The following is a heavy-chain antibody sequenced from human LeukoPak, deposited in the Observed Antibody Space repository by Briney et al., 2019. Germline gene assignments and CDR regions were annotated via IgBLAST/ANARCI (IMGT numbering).Heavy chain of an antibody. CDR3: ARGQRDDFWSGYSHYYYYYMDV. Sequence: PSETLPLTCTVSGDSISSSSSYWGWIRQPPGEGLEWIGSIYYSGSTYYNPSLKSRVTISVDTSKNQFSLKLSSVTAADTAVYYCARGQRDDFWSGYSHYYYYYMDVWGKGTTVTVSS. V-gene: IGHV4-39*07. CDR2: IYYSGST. J-gene: IGHJ6*03. CDR1: GDSISSSSSY. D-gene: IGHD3-3*01.